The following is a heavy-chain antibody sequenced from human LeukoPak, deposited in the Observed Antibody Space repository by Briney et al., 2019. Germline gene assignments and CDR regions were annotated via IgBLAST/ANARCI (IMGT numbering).Heavy chain of an antibody. V-gene: IGHV3-7*01. CDR2: IKQDGSEA. CDR3: AGDPGDY. Sequence: PGGSLRLSCAASGFTFSSYWMTWVRQAPGKGLEWVANIKQDGSEAYYVDSVKGRFTVSRDNAKNSLYLQLNTLRAEDTAVYYCAGDPGDYWGQGTLVTVSS. J-gene: IGHJ4*02. CDR1: GFTFSSYW.